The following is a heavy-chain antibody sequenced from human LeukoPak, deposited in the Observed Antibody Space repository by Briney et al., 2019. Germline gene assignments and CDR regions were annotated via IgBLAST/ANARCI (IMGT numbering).Heavy chain of an antibody. CDR1: GFTVSGNY. CDR3: ARDSSGNGMDV. J-gene: IGHJ6*02. V-gene: IGHV3-66*01. Sequence: GGSLRLSCAASGFTVSGNYMSWVRQAPGKGLEWVSVFYSGGSTYYADSVKGRFTISRDDSKNTVYLQMNSLRAEDTGVYYCARDSSGNGMDVWGQGTTVTVSS. D-gene: IGHD6-19*01. CDR2: FYSGGST.